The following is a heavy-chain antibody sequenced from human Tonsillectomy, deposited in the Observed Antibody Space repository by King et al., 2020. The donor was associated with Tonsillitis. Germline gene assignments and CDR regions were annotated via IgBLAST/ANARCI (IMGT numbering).Heavy chain of an antibody. CDR1: GGSTSSASYF. V-gene: IGHV4-39*01. CDR3: GSSGPRVFGLIMSEF. Sequence: LQLQESGPGVVKPSETLSLTCIVSGGSTSSASYFWGWVRQTPGKGLEWIGRIHDNGTTYYNPSLKRRLTISVDMSNGQFSLRLSSVTAADTAIYYCGSSGPRVFGLIMSEFWGQGTLVAVSS. CDR2: IHDNGTT. D-gene: IGHD3-16*01. J-gene: IGHJ4*02.